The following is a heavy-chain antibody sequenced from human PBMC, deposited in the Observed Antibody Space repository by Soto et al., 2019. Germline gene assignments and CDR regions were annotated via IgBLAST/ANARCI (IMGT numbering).Heavy chain of an antibody. CDR2: IYYSGRT. D-gene: IGHD3-22*01. J-gene: IGHJ5*02. V-gene: IGHV4-61*01. CDR3: ARHVGGYYDSSGYGSP. Sequence: PSETLSLTCTVSGASVSSASYYWSWIRQPPGKGLEWIGYIYYSGRTDYNPSLKSRVTISLDTSKNQFSLKLSSVTAADTAVYYCARHVGGYYDSSGYGSPWGQGALVTVSS. CDR1: GASVSSASYY.